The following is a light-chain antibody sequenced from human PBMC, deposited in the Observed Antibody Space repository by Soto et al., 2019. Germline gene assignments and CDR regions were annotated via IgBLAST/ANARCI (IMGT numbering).Light chain of an antibody. CDR1: QSVSSSY. V-gene: IGKV3-20*01. CDR2: GAS. CDR3: QQYGRSPWT. Sequence: TPYPFTLSVSPRERATLSCMASQSVSSSYLAWYQQKPGQAPRLLIYGASSRATGIPDRFSGSGSGTDFTLTISRLEPEDFAVYYCQQYGRSPWTVGQGTKVDI. J-gene: IGKJ1*01.